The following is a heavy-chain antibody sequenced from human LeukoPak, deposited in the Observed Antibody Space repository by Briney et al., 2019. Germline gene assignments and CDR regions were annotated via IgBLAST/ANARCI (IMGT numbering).Heavy chain of an antibody. D-gene: IGHD7-27*01. Sequence: GGSLRLFCVASGFTFRNYWMSCAREAPGKGVEGVANIKQGGSEKYYADSVKGRFTISRNNAKNSLYLQMISLRAEDTAVYYCARTGDSHYWGQGTLVTVSS. CDR3: ARTGDSHY. CDR2: IKQGGSEK. V-gene: IGHV3-7*03. CDR1: GFTFRNYW. J-gene: IGHJ4*02.